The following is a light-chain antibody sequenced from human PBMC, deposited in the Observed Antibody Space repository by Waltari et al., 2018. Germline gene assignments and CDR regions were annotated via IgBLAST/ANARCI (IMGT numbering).Light chain of an antibody. J-gene: IGKJ1*01. CDR1: QSVGRT. CDR3: QKYGRLPAT. V-gene: IGKV3-20*01. CDR2: DAS. Sequence: EIVLTKSPGTLSLSPGQRATLFCRASQSVGRTLAWYQQKPGQAPRLLIYDASTRATGIPDRFSATGSGTDFSLTISRLEPEDFAVYYCQKYGRLPATFGRGTTVEIK.